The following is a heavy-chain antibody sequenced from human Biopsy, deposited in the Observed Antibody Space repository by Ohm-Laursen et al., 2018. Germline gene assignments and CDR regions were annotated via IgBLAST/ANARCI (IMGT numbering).Heavy chain of an antibody. J-gene: IGHJ1*01. CDR3: ATKLTGYFHH. D-gene: IGHD3-9*01. CDR1: GGTFSNYG. V-gene: IGHV1-69*06. Sequence: SSVKVSCNAPGGTFSNYGVNWVRQAPGQGLEWLGGNIPILGTGNYAQKFQDRVTVAADTSTSTANMELRSLRSDDTAVYYCATKLTGYFHHWGQGTLVIVSS. CDR2: NIPILGTG.